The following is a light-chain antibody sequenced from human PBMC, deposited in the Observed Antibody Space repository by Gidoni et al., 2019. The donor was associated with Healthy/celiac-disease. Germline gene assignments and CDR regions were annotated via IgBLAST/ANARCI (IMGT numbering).Light chain of an antibody. CDR1: QSISSW. V-gene: IGKV1-5*03. Sequence: DIQMTQSPSTLSASVGDRVTITCRASQSISSWLAWYQQKPGKAPKLLIYKASSLESGVPSRFSGSGSGTEFTLTISSLQPDDFAAYYCQQYNSYPYTFGQGTKLEIK. J-gene: IGKJ2*01. CDR3: QQYNSYPYT. CDR2: KAS.